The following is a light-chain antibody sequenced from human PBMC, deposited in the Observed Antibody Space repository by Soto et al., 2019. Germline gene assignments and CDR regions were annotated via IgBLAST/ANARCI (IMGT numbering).Light chain of an antibody. J-gene: IGLJ1*01. Sequence: QSVLTQPASVSGSPGQSITISCTGTSSDIGGYNYVSWYQQLPGKVPKLIIYDVSNRPSGVSDRFSDSKSGNAASLTISGLQAEDEADYYCRSYTSTSTLYVFGTGTKVTVL. CDR3: RSYTSTSTLYV. CDR2: DVS. CDR1: SSDIGGYNY. V-gene: IGLV2-14*03.